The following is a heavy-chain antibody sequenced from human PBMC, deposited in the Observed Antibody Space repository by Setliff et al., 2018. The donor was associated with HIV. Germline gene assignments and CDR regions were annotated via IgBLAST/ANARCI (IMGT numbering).Heavy chain of an antibody. CDR3: ARAGIVVVPAAMGWFDP. V-gene: IGHV3-23*01. J-gene: IGHJ5*02. D-gene: IGHD2-2*01. CDR2: ISASDVST. CDR1: GFAFRSYA. Sequence: GGSLRLSCAASGFAFRSYAMTWVRQTPGKGLEWVSAISASDVSTFYADSLKGRFTISRDNSKNTLYLQMNSLRADDTAVYYCARAGIVVVPAAMGWFDPWGQGTLVTVSS.